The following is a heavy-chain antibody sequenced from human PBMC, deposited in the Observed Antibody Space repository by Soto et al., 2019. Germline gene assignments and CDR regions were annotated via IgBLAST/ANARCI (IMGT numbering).Heavy chain of an antibody. Sequence: QVQLVQSGAEVKKPGSSVKVSCKASGGTFSSYAISWVRQAPGQGLEWMGGIIPIFGTPTYAQKFQGRVTITADKSTSTAYMELSSLTSEDTSLFYCARADGYNYWPVWYWGQGTLVTVSS. CDR2: IIPIFGTP. CDR1: GGTFSSYA. D-gene: IGHD5-12*01. V-gene: IGHV1-69*06. CDR3: ARADGYNYWPVWY. J-gene: IGHJ4*02.